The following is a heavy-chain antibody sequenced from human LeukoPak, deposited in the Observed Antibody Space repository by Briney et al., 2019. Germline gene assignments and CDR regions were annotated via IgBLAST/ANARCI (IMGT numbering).Heavy chain of an antibody. D-gene: IGHD3-3*01. CDR3: AKSRITIFGVVIGFYYFDY. CDR2: ISGSGGST. Sequence: GGSLRLSCAASGFTFSSYAMSWVRQAPGKGLEWVSPISGSGGSTYYADSVKGRFTISRDNSKNTLYLQMNSLRAEDTAVYYCAKSRITIFGVVIGFYYFDYWGQGTLVTVSS. J-gene: IGHJ4*02. CDR1: GFTFSSYA. V-gene: IGHV3-23*01.